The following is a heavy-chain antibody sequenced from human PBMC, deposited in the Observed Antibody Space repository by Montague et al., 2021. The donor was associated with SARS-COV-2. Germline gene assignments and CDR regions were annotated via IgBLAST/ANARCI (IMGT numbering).Heavy chain of an antibody. Sequence: SETLSLTCAVSGGSISDYHWTWIRQSPGEGLEWIGRINNGGSTSYNPSLKSRVTISIDTSKNQFSLKVTSVTAADTAVYYCARGAPGYWGQGTLVTVSS. J-gene: IGHJ4*02. V-gene: IGHV4-34*01. CDR3: ARGAPGY. CDR2: INNGGST. D-gene: IGHD1-1*01. CDR1: GGSISDYH.